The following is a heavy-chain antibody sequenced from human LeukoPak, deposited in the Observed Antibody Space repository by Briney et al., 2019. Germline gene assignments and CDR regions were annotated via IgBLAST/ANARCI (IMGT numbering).Heavy chain of an antibody. CDR1: GGSLSGYY. CDR2: INHSGST. Sequence: PSETLSLTCAVYGGSLSGYYWNWIRQPPGKGLEWIGEINHSGSTTYNSSLKSRVAISVDTSKSQFSLELSSVTAADTAVYYCARSPLYSNNWFDSWGQGTLVTVSS. D-gene: IGHD6-13*01. CDR3: ARSPLYSNNWFDS. V-gene: IGHV4-34*01. J-gene: IGHJ5*01.